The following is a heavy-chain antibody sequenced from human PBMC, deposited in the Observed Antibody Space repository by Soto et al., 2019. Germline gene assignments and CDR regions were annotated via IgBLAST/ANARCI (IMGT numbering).Heavy chain of an antibody. CDR2: FRAGGDDGTT. V-gene: IGHV3-23*01. D-gene: IGHD3-10*01. CDR1: GFTFSSYS. J-gene: IGHJ4*02. CDR3: AKKVNSGSGSQYFDY. Sequence: GGSLRLSCVASGFTFSSYSMSWVRQAPGKGLEWVSGFRAGGDDGTTYYADSVKGRFTISRDNSKNTLFLQMNSLRAEDTAIYYCAKKVNSGSGSQYFDYFGQGTLVTVSS.